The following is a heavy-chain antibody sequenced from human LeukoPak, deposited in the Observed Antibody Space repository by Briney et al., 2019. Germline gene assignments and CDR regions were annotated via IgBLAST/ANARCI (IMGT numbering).Heavy chain of an antibody. CDR1: GFTFSSYS. V-gene: IGHV3-21*01. Sequence: GGSLRLSCAASGFTFSSYSMNWVRQAPGKGLEWVSSISSSSSYTYYADSVKGRFTISRDNAKNSLYLQMNSLRGEDTAVYYCARVIAGQGLDYWGQGTLVTVSS. J-gene: IGHJ4*02. CDR2: ISSSSSYT. D-gene: IGHD2-21*01. CDR3: ARVIAGQGLDY.